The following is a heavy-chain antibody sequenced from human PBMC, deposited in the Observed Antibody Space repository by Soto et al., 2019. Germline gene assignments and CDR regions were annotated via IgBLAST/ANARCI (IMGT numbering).Heavy chain of an antibody. CDR2: IHNDGSTT. Sequence: EVQLVESGGGLVQPGGSVRLSCAASGFTFSRYWMHWVRQSPVKGLMRVSRIHNDGSTTRYADSVKGRFTISRDNAKNTLYLQMSSLRVEDTAVYYCARDNGNSYWGQGTLVTVSS. CDR3: ARDNGNSY. V-gene: IGHV3-74*01. J-gene: IGHJ4*01. CDR1: GFTFSRYW. D-gene: IGHD1-7*01.